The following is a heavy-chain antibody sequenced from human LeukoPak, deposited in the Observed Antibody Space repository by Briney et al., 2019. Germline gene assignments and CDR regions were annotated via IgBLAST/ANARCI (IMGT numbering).Heavy chain of an antibody. CDR1: GFTFSSYA. J-gene: IGHJ5*02. CDR2: ISGSGGST. CDR3: AKDKAVVVPAASFDP. V-gene: IGHV3-23*01. Sequence: GASLRLSCAASGFTFSSYAMSWVRQAPGKGLEWVSAISGSGGSTYYADSVEGRFTISRDNSKNTLYLQMNSLRAEDAAVYHCAKDKAVVVPAASFDPWGQGTLVTVSS. D-gene: IGHD2-2*01.